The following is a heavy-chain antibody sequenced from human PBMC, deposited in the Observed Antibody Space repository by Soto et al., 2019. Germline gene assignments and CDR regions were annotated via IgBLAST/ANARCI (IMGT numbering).Heavy chain of an antibody. V-gene: IGHV1-69*01. CDR3: ARQSGAYYDFWSGFPLRYYGRDV. Sequence: QVQLVQSGAEVKKPGSSVKVSCKASGRTFSSLAINWVRQAPGQGLEWMGGIIPIFGTANYAQKFQGRVTITADVSTSGACMELSSLRSEDTAVYYCARQSGAYYDFWSGFPLRYYGRDVWGQGTTVTVSS. D-gene: IGHD3-3*01. CDR1: GRTFSSLA. J-gene: IGHJ6*02. CDR2: IIPIFGTA.